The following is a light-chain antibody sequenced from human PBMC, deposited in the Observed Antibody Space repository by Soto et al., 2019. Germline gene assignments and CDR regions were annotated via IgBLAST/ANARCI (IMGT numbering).Light chain of an antibody. CDR3: SSYAGAVV. CDR1: SSGVENYNL. V-gene: IGLV2-23*01. J-gene: IGLJ2*01. CDR2: EGS. Sequence: QSVLTQPASVSGSPGQSITLSCTRTSSGVENYNLVSWYQHRPGKAPKLIIYEGSQRPSGVSDRFSGSKSGNTASLTISGLRVEDEADYYCSSYAGAVVFGGGTKLTVL.